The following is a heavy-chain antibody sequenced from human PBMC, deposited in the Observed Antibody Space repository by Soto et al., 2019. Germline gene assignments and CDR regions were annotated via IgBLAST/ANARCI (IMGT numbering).Heavy chain of an antibody. CDR2: INHSGST. CDR3: ARRYYDFWSGYLLHFDY. V-gene: IGHV4-34*01. J-gene: IGHJ4*02. CDR1: GGTFSRYN. Sequence: SETLYLTCAVYGGTFSRYNWRWIRQPTGKGLEWIGEINHSGSTNYNPSLKSRVTISVETSKNQFSLKLSSVTAADTAVYYCARRYYDFWSGYLLHFDYWGQGTLVTVS. D-gene: IGHD3-3*01.